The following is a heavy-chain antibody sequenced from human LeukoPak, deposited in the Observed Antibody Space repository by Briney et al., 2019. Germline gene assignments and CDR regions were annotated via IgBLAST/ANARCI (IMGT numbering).Heavy chain of an antibody. CDR3: ARLQAVTQGPPRLGYCSGGSCYSVGAMDV. V-gene: IGHV3-11*01. D-gene: IGHD2-15*01. Sequence: PGGSLRLSCAASGFTFSDYYISWIRQGPGKGLEWVSYISSSGSIIYHADSVKGRFTISRDNAKNSLYLQMNSLRAEDSAVYYCARLQAVTQGPPRLGYCSGGSCYSVGAMDVWGQGTTVTLSS. J-gene: IGHJ6*02. CDR2: ISSSGSII. CDR1: GFTFSDYY.